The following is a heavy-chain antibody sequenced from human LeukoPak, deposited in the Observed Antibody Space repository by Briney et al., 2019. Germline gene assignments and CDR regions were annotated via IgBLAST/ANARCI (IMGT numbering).Heavy chain of an antibody. CDR2: ISSSGSTI. V-gene: IGHV3-48*03. D-gene: IGHD6-13*01. CDR1: GFTFSTYE. Sequence: GGSLRLSCAAPGFTFSTYEMNWVRQAPGKGLEWVSYISSSGSTIYYADSVKGRFTISRDNAKNSLYLQMNSLRAEDTAVYYCARDRRSSWFFYWGQGTLVTVSS. J-gene: IGHJ4*02. CDR3: ARDRRSSWFFY.